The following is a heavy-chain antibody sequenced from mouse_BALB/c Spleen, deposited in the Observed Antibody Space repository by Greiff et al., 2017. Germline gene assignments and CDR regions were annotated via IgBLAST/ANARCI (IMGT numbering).Heavy chain of an antibody. V-gene: IGHV2-4-1*01. CDR2: IWSGGST. D-gene: IGHD2-4*01. J-gene: IGHJ1*01. Sequence: VQLQQSGPGLVQPSQSLSITCTASGFSFTSYCVHWVRQSPGKGLEWLGVIWSGGSTDYNAAFISRLSISKDNSKCQVFFKMNSLQANDTTIYSCARNGAMITTYFGVWGAGTAVTVSS. CDR3: ARNGAMITTYFGV. CDR1: GFSFTSYC.